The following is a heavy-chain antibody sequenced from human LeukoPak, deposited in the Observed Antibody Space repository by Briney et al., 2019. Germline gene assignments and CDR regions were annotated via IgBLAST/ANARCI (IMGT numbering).Heavy chain of an antibody. CDR2: ISAYNGTT. D-gene: IGHD1-26*01. CDR3: ARDGNGIVGATSIDY. CDR1: GYTFTSYG. J-gene: IGHJ4*02. V-gene: IGHV1-18*01. Sequence: ASVKVSCKASGYTFTSYGISWVRQAPGQGLEWMGWISAYNGTTNYAQKLQGRVTMTTDTSTSTAYMELRSLRSDDTAVYYCARDGNGIVGATSIDYWGQGTLVTVSS.